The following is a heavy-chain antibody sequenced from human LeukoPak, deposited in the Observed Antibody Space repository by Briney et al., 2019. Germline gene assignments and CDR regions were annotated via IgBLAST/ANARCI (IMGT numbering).Heavy chain of an antibody. CDR3: ARGGGASVSSLKY. Sequence: GGSLRLSCAASGFTISNYAMSWVRQAPGEGLEWVSIISDSGGSTNYADSVKGRFTISRDNSKNTLYLQVNSLRVEDTAIYYCARGGGASVSSLKYWGQGTLVTVSS. J-gene: IGHJ4*02. CDR2: ISDSGGST. V-gene: IGHV3-23*01. CDR1: GFTISNYA. D-gene: IGHD6-6*01.